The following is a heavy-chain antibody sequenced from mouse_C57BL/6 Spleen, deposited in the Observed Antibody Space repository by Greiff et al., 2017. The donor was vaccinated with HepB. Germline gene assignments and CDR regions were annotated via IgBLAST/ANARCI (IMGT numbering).Heavy chain of an antibody. CDR2: INPGSGGT. D-gene: IGHD1-1*01. Sequence: VQRVESGAELVRPGTSVKVSCKASGYAFTNYLIEWVKQRPGQGLEWIGVINPGSGGTNYNEKFKGKATLTADKSSSTAYMQLSSLTSEDSAVYFCARTTTVVGGYFDVWGTGTTVTVSS. V-gene: IGHV1-54*01. J-gene: IGHJ1*03. CDR3: ARTTTVVGGYFDV. CDR1: GYAFTNYL.